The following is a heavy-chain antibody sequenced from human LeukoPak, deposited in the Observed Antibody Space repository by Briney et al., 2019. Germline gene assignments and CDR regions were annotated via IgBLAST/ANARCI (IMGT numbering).Heavy chain of an antibody. CDR1: GGSINSGDYY. D-gene: IGHD6-6*01. CDR2: IYHSGRT. Sequence: PSETLSLTCTVSGGSINSGDYYWVWIRQPPGKGLEWIGSIYHSGRTYYNPSLKSRVTTSVDTSKNQFSLKVTSVTAADTAVYYCARDRSIAARGWFDPWGQGTLVTVSS. V-gene: IGHV4-39*07. J-gene: IGHJ5*02. CDR3: ARDRSIAARGWFDP.